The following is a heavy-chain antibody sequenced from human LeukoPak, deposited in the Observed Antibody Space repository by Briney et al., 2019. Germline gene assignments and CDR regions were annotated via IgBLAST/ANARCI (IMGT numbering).Heavy chain of an antibody. CDR1: GFTFSSYA. D-gene: IGHD3-22*01. V-gene: IGHV3-23*01. CDR2: ISGSGGST. CDR3: AKDADSSLYYCDSSGYYL. J-gene: IGHJ4*02. Sequence: GGSLRLSCAAFGFTFSSYAMSWVRQAPGKGLEWVSAISGSGGSTYYADSVKGRFTISRDNSKNTLYLQMNSLRAEDTAVYYCAKDADSSLYYCDSSGYYLGGQGTLVTVSS.